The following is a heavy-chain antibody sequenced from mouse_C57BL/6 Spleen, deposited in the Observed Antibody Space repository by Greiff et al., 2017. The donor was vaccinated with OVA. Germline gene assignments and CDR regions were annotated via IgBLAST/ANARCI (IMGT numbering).Heavy chain of an antibody. D-gene: IGHD2-4*01. CDR1: GYTFTSYW. Sequence: VQLQQPGAELVKPGASVKLSCKASGYTFTSYWMQWVKQRPGQGLEWIGEIDPSDSYTNYNQKFKGKATLTVDTSSSTAYMQLSSLTSEDSAVYYCARSYDYDEDWYFDVWGTGTTVTVSS. CDR3: ARSYDYDEDWYFDV. J-gene: IGHJ1*03. CDR2: IDPSDSYT. V-gene: IGHV1-50*01.